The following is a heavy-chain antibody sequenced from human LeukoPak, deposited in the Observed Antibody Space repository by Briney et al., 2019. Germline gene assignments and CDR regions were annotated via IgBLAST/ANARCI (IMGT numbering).Heavy chain of an antibody. V-gene: IGHV1-46*01. CDR3: ARIRDGYNDAYDI. J-gene: IGHJ3*02. Sequence: ASVKVSCEASGYTFTKSYIHWVRQAPGQRLEWMGLINPGGDNTKYAQNFQGRVTMTSDTSARTVYMELSSLSSEDTAIYYCARIRDGYNDAYDIWGQGTVVTVPS. D-gene: IGHD5-24*01. CDR2: INPGGDNT. CDR1: GYTFTKSY.